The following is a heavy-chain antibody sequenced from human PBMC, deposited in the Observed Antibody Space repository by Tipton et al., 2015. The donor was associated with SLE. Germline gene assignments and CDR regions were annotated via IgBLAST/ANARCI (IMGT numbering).Heavy chain of an antibody. CDR1: GYSISSGYY. J-gene: IGHJ4*02. CDR3: ARVTIAVAGAFDY. CDR2: IYHSGST. D-gene: IGHD6-19*01. V-gene: IGHV4-38-2*01. Sequence: TLSLTCAVSGYSISSGYYWGWIRQPPGKGLEWIGSIYHSGSTYYNPSLKSRVTISVDTSKNQFSLKLRSVTAADTAVYYCARVTIAVAGAFDYWGQETLVTVSS.